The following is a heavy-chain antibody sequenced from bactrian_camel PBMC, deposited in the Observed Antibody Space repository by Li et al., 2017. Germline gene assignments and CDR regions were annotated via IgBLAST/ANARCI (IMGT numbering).Heavy chain of an antibody. D-gene: IGHD3*01. CDR2: FYTGGRST. CDR1: GYTGRWPC. Sequence: HVQLVESGGGSVQAGGSLRLSCVVSGYTGRWPCMSWFRQAPGKEREGVATFYTGGRSTYYADSVKGRFTISQDNAKSTLYLQIDSLRPEDTAMYFCAARGLGADCSGPRRSSAEYVYWGQGTQVTVS. J-gene: IGHJ4*01. CDR3: AARGLGADCSGPRRSSAEYVY. V-gene: IGHV3S1*01.